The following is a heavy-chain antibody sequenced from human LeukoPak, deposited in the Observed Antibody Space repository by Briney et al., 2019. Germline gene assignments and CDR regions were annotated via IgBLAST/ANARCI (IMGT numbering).Heavy chain of an antibody. D-gene: IGHD5-18*01. CDR1: GFTFSSYW. J-gene: IGHJ5*02. CDR2: IKQDGSEK. Sequence: GGSLRLSCAASGFTFSSYWMSWVRQAPGKGLEWVANIKQDGSEKYYVDSVKGRFTISRDNAKNSLYLQMNSLRAEDTAVYYCARDKYGYSYGSHWFDPWGQGTLVTVSS. V-gene: IGHV3-7*01. CDR3: ARDKYGYSYGSHWFDP.